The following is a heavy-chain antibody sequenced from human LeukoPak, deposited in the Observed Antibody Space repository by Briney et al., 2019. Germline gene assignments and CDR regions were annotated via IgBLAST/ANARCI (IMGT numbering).Heavy chain of an antibody. V-gene: IGHV4-4*02. CDR1: GDSISSSNW. J-gene: IGHJ5*02. CDR2: IYHSGST. CDR3: ARQLGHGSKWFGFDP. Sequence: PSETLSLTCAVSGDSISSSNWWSWVRQPPGKGLEWIGEIYHSGSTNYNPPLKSRVTISVDTSKNQFSLKLSSVTAADTAVYYCARQLGHGSKWFGFDPWGQGTLVTVSS. D-gene: IGHD3-10*01.